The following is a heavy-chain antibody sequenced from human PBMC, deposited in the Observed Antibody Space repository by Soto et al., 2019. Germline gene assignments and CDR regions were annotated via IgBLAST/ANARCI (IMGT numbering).Heavy chain of an antibody. CDR1: GGSISSGKYY. CDR2: IYYRGNT. CDR3: ECLTGTPFGY. Sequence: PSETLSLSCSGSGGSISSGKYYWGWIRQPPGKVLEWIGSIYYRGNTYYNPSLKTRVTISVDTSKNQFSLKLSSVTAADTAVYYCECLTGTPFGYWGQGTLVTVSS. J-gene: IGHJ4*02. V-gene: IGHV4-39*01. D-gene: IGHD1-20*01.